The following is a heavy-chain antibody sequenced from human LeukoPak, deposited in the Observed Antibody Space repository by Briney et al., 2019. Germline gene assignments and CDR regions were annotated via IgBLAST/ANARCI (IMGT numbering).Heavy chain of an antibody. CDR1: GFTFSSYG. CDR3: AELGITMIGGV. J-gene: IGHJ6*04. V-gene: IGHV3-48*04. Sequence: GGSLRLSCAASGFTFSSYGMNWVRQAPGKGLEWVSYISSSGSTIYYADSVKGRFTISRDNAKNSLYLQMNSLRAEDTAVYCCAELGITMIGGVWGKGTTVTISS. CDR2: ISSSGSTI. D-gene: IGHD3-10*02.